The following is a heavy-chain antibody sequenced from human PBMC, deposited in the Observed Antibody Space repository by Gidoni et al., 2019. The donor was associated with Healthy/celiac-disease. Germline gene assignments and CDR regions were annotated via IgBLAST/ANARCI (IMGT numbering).Heavy chain of an antibody. CDR2: ISYDGSNN. CDR1: RFTFRSYA. Sequence: PQLEAGGGVVQPGRSMRPSCAASRFTFRSYAMHGVRQDPGKGLAWVAVISYDGSNNYYADSVKGRFTISSDKSKNTLYLQMNSLRAEDTAVYYCARATGAAPRNYYFDYGGQGTRVPVSS. D-gene: IGHD2-15*01. CDR3: ARATGAAPRNYYFDY. J-gene: IGHJ4*02. V-gene: IGHV3-30-3*01.